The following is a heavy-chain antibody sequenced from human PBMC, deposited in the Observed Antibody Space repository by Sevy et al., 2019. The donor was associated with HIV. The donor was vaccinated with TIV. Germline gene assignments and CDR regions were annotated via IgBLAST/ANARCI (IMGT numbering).Heavy chain of an antibody. J-gene: IGHJ2*01. V-gene: IGHV4-4*07. CDR1: GGSIDSYY. CDR3: ASSPYVLGERPNWYFGL. CDR2: VYSSGTT. D-gene: IGHD3-16*01. Sequence: SETLSLTCTVSGGSIDSYYWSWVRQPAGKGLEWIGRVYSSGTTNYNPSLKSRVAMSADTSKNQFSLNLTSVTAADTAVYYCASSPYVLGERPNWYFGLWGRRTLVTVSS.